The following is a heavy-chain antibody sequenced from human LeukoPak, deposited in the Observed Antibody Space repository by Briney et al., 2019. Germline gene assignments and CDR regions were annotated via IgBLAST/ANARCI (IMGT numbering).Heavy chain of an antibody. CDR2: ISYDGSNK. CDR1: GFTFSSYA. J-gene: IGHJ6*02. D-gene: IGHD3-10*01. V-gene: IGHV3-30-3*01. Sequence: GGSLRLSCAASGFTFSSYAMHWVRQAPGRGLEWVAVISYDGSNKYYADSVKGRFTISRDNSKNTLYLQMNSPRAEDTAVYYCALWGPSGMDVWGQGTTVTVSS. CDR3: ALWGPSGMDV.